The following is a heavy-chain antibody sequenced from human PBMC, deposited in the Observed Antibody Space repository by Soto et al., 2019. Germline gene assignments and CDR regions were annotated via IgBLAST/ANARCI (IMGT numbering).Heavy chain of an antibody. Sequence: GGSLRLSXADSGFTFSTYALSWVRQAPGKGLEWVSAINERGGSTYYADSVKGRFTISRDNSKNTLYLQMESLRAEDTALYYCAKDKSGTTAFDIWGQGTMVT. CDR3: AKDKSGTTAFDI. D-gene: IGHD1-1*01. J-gene: IGHJ3*02. V-gene: IGHV3-23*01. CDR1: GFTFSTYA. CDR2: INERGGST.